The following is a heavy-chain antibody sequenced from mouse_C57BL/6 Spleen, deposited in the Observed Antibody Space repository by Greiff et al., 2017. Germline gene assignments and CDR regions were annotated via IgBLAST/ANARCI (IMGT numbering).Heavy chain of an antibody. D-gene: IGHD4-1*01. J-gene: IGHJ4*01. Sequence: VQLQQSGAELVRPGASVTLSCKASGYTFTDYEMHWVKQTPVHGLEWIGAIDPETGGTAYNQKFKGKAILTADKSSSTAYMELRRLTSEDSADYYCTRYWAPYAMDYWGQGTSVTVSS. CDR2: IDPETGGT. CDR3: TRYWAPYAMDY. CDR1: GYTFTDYE. V-gene: IGHV1-15*01.